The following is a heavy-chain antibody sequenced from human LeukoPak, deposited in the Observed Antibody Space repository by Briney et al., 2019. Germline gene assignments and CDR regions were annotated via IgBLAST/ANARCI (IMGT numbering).Heavy chain of an antibody. V-gene: IGHV3-30*18. J-gene: IGHJ4*02. D-gene: IGHD3-3*01. CDR3: AKGPITISPPFLREPTDFDY. CDR2: ISYDGSNK. CDR1: GXTFSSYG. Sequence: GRSLRLSCAASGXTFSSYGMHWVRQAPGKGLEWVAVISYDGSNKYYADSVKGRFTISRDNSKNTLYLQMNSLRAEDTAVYYCAKGPITISPPFLREPTDFDYWGQGTLVTVSS.